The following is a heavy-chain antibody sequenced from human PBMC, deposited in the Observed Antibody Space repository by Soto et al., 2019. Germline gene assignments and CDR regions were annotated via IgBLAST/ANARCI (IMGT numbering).Heavy chain of an antibody. Sequence: QVQLQESGPGLVKPSETLSLTCTVSGGSISSYYWSWIRQPPGKGLEWIGYIYYSGSTNYNPSLKXXAXIXXDTSKNQFSLKLSSVTAADTAVYYCARHLTGDRDYWGQGTLVTVSS. D-gene: IGHD7-27*01. V-gene: IGHV4-59*08. CDR1: GGSISSYY. CDR3: ARHLTGDRDY. CDR2: IYYSGST. J-gene: IGHJ4*02.